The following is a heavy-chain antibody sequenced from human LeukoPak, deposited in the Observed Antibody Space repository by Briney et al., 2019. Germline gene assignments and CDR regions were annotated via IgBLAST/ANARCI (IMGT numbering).Heavy chain of an antibody. J-gene: IGHJ5*02. D-gene: IGHD3-9*01. CDR3: ARDRLANYDILTGPLRNWFDP. CDR1: GGSISSGSYY. Sequence: PSETLSLTCTVSGGSISSGSYYWSWIRQPAGKGLEWIGRIYTSGSTNYNPSLKSRVTISVDTSKNQFSLKLSSVTAADTAVYYCARDRLANYDILTGPLRNWFDPWGQGTLVTVSS. V-gene: IGHV4-61*02. CDR2: IYTSGST.